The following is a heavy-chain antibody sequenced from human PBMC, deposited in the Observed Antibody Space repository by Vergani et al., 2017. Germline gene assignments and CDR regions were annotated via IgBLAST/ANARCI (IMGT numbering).Heavy chain of an antibody. CDR3: ARETMQAIFGADRKGWFDP. Sequence: QVQLVESGGGVVQPGRSLRLSCAASGFTFSSYGMHWVRQAPGKGLEWVAVIWYDGSNKYYADSVKGRFTISRDNSKTTLYLQMNSLRAEDTAVYYCARETMQAIFGADRKGWFDPWGQGTLVTVSS. J-gene: IGHJ5*02. D-gene: IGHD3-3*01. CDR1: GFTFSSYG. CDR2: IWYDGSNK. V-gene: IGHV3-33*01.